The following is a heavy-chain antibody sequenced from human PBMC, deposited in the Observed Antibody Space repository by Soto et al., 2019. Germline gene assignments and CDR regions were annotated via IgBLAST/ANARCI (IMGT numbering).Heavy chain of an antibody. D-gene: IGHD1-1*01. CDR1: GFTFSSYW. V-gene: IGHV3-7*01. CDR2: IKQDGSEK. CDR3: AREGWNGYYYYMDV. J-gene: IGHJ6*03. Sequence: GGSLRLSCAASGFTFSSYWMSWVRQAPGKGLEWVANIKQDGSEKYYVDSVKGRFTISRDNAKNSLYLQMNSLRAEDTAVYYCAREGWNGYYYYMDVWGKGTTVTVSS.